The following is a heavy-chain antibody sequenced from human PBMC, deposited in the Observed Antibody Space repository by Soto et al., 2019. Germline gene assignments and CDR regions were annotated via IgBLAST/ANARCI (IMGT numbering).Heavy chain of an antibody. CDR3: AKDSYSGYYYYYMDV. Sequence: QVQLVESGGGVVQPGRSLRLSCAASGFTFNSYGIHWVRQAPGKGLEWVAVISYDGSNKYYADSVKGRFTISRDNSMNTLYLQMNSLRVEDTALYYCAKDSYSGYYYYYMDVWGKGTTVTVSS. J-gene: IGHJ6*03. CDR1: GFTFNSYG. CDR2: ISYDGSNK. D-gene: IGHD1-26*01. V-gene: IGHV3-30*18.